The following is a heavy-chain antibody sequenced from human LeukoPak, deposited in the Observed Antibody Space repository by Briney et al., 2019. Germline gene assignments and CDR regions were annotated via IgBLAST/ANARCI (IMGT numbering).Heavy chain of an antibody. V-gene: IGHV1-58*01. CDR3: AAVSSSSWYDY. CDR2: IVVVSGNT. Sequence: SVKVSCKASGFTFTSSAVQWVRQARGQRLEWIGWIVVVSGNTNYAQKFQERVTITRDMSTSTAYMELSSLRSEGTAVYYCAAVSSSSWYDYWGQGTLVTVSS. CDR1: GFTFTSSA. J-gene: IGHJ4*02. D-gene: IGHD6-13*01.